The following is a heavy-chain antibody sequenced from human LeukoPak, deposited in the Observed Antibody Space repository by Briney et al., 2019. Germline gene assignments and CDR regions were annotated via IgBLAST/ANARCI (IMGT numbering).Heavy chain of an antibody. Sequence: QPGGSLRLSCAASGFTFSSYSMNWVRQAPGKGLEWVSAISGSGGSTYYADSVKGRFTISRDNSKNTLYLQMNSLRAEDTAVYYCAKPHHMADYYDSSGYYPFDYWGQGTLVTVSS. CDR3: AKPHHMADYYDSSGYYPFDY. CDR1: GFTFSSYS. J-gene: IGHJ4*02. D-gene: IGHD3-22*01. V-gene: IGHV3-23*01. CDR2: ISGSGGST.